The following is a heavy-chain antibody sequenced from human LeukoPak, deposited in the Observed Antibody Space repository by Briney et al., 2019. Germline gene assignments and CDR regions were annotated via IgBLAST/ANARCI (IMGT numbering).Heavy chain of an antibody. Sequence: ASVKVSCKASGYTFTSYYMHWVRQAPGQGLEWMGLINPSGGSTSYAQKFQGRVTMTRDTSTSTVYMELSSLRSEDTAAYYCARAPRVVRGVILSYGMDVWGQGTTVTVSS. CDR2: INPSGGST. V-gene: IGHV1-46*01. CDR1: GYTFTSYY. J-gene: IGHJ6*02. CDR3: ARAPRVVRGVILSYGMDV. D-gene: IGHD3-10*01.